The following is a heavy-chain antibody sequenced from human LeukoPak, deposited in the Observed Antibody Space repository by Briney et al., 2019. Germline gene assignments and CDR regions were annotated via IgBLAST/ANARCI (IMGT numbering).Heavy chain of an antibody. V-gene: IGHV3-21*01. CDR3: AKSRAPTANPDAFDF. J-gene: IGHJ3*01. CDR2: ISSSSSYI. D-gene: IGHD4/OR15-4a*01. Sequence: PGGSLRLSCAASGFTFSSYSMNCVRRAPGKGLEWVSSISSSSSYIYYADSVKGRFTISRDNAKNSLYLQMNSLRVEDTAVYYCAKSRAPTANPDAFDFWGQGTMVTVSS. CDR1: GFTFSSYS.